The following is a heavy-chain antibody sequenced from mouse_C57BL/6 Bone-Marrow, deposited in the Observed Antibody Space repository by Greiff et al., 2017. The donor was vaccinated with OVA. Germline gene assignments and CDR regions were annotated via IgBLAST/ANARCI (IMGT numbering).Heavy chain of an antibody. CDR3: ARRARFYWYFDV. J-gene: IGHJ1*03. CDR1: GYTFTSYW. Sequence: QVQLQQPGAELVKPGASVKLSCKASGYTFTSYWMHWVKQRPGRGLEWIGRIDTNSGGTKYNEKFKSKATLTVDKPSSTAYMQLSSLTSEDSAVYYCARRARFYWYFDVWGTGTTVTVSS. D-gene: IGHD1-1*01. V-gene: IGHV1-72*01. CDR2: IDTNSGGT.